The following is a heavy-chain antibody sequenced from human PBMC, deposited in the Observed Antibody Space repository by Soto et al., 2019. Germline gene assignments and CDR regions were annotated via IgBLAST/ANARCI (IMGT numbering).Heavy chain of an antibody. Sequence: EVQLVESGGDLVRPGGSLRLSCVASGFTFKNVWMTWVRRAPGKGLEWVGRIKSENEGGATDYAAPVQGRFTISRDDSKNTLSLQMNSLTSEDTAVYYCTTASGYYYDSIAQTPAIDSWGQGTLVTVSS. D-gene: IGHD1-26*01. V-gene: IGHV3-15*07. CDR2: IKSENEGGAT. CDR3: TTASGYYYDSIAQTPAIDS. J-gene: IGHJ4*02. CDR1: GFTFKNVW.